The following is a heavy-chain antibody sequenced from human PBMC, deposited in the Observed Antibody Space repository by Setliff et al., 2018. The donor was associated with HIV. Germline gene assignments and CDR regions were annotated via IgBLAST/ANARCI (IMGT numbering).Heavy chain of an antibody. D-gene: IGHD3-10*01. CDR1: GGSFGVYR. CDR3: ARDRHSSGLGSYGP. CDR2: IDSSGTT. V-gene: IGHV4-4*07. Sequence: KSSETLSLTCTISGGSFGVYRWSWIRQSAGRGLEWIGRIDSSGTTDYKPSLKGRVAISVDTSRNQFSPRVTSVTAADTTVYFCARDRHSSGLGSYGPWGPGILVTVSS. J-gene: IGHJ5*02.